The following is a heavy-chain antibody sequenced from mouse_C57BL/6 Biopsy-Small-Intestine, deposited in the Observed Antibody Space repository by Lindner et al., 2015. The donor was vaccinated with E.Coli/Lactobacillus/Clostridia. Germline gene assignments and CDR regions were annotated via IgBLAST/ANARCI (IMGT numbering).Heavy chain of an antibody. CDR2: ISSFSII. Sequence: LQESGGGLVKPGGSLKLSCAASGFTFSDYGMHWVRQAPEKGLEWVAYISSFSIIYYADTVKGRFTISRDNAKNTLFLQMTSLRYEDTAMYYCAREDYGITYGWYFDVWGTGTTVTVSS. CDR3: AREDYGITYGWYFDV. D-gene: IGHD1-1*01. V-gene: IGHV5-17*01. J-gene: IGHJ1*03. CDR1: GFTFSDYG.